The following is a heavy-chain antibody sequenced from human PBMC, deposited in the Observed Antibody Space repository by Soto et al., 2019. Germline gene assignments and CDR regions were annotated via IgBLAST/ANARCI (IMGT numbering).Heavy chain of an antibody. CDR1: GFTFSSYA. Sequence: GSLRLSCAASGFTFSSYAMHWVRQSPGKGLEWVAVISYDGSNKYYADSVKGRFTISRDNSKNTLYLQMNSLRAEDTAVYYCARDLPPGGWLIPKGFDYWGQGTLVTVSS. CDR3: ARDLPPGGWLIPKGFDY. V-gene: IGHV3-30-3*01. J-gene: IGHJ4*02. CDR2: ISYDGSNK. D-gene: IGHD6-19*01.